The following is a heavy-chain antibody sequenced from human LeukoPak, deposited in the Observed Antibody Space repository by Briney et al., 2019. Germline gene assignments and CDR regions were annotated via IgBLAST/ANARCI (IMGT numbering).Heavy chain of an antibody. CDR3: ARDKYYYGSGTFYSSAVFDY. CDR1: GFSFSSYA. J-gene: IGHJ4*02. D-gene: IGHD3-10*01. CDR2: IRYDGRNK. Sequence: GGSLRLSCAASGFSFSSYAMHWVRQAPGKGLEWVAFIRYDGRNKYYADSVKGRFTISRDNSKNTLYLQMNSLRAEDTAVYYCARDKYYYGSGTFYSSAVFDYWGQGTLVAVSS. V-gene: IGHV3-30*02.